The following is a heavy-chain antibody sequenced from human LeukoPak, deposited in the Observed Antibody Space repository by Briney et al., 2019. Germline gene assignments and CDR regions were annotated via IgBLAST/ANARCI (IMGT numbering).Heavy chain of an antibody. CDR3: ARGDVYGDYIMKS. CDR2: ITPMFVTP. V-gene: IGHV1-69*13. Sequence: SVKVSCKVSGATLNNYAISWVRQAPGQGLEWLGGITPMFVTPKYAQTFQGRITITADESTSTAYMELTSLKSDDTAMYYCARGDVYGDYIMKSWGQGTLVTVSS. D-gene: IGHD4-17*01. CDR1: GATLNNYA. J-gene: IGHJ5*02.